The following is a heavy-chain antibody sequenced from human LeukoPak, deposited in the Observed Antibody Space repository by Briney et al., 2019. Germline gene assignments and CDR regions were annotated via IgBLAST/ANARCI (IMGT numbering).Heavy chain of an antibody. CDR1: GGPFSGYY. CDR3: ARAQLRVNWFDP. D-gene: IGHD1-7*01. J-gene: IGHJ5*02. CDR2: INHSGST. Sequence: SETLSLTCAVYGGPFSGYYWSWIRQPPGKGLEWVGEINHSGSTNYNPSLKSRVTISVDTSKNQFSLKLSSVTAADTAVYYCARAQLRVNWFDPWGQGTLVTVSS. V-gene: IGHV4-34*01.